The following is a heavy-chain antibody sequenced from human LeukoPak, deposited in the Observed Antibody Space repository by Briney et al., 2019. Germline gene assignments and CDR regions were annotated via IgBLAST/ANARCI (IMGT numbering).Heavy chain of an antibody. CDR3: ARDIRNYYDSGAYGWFDP. V-gene: IGHV3-23*01. CDR2: ISGSGGNV. J-gene: IGHJ5*02. Sequence: PGGSLRLSCAASGFTFSSYGMSWVRQAPGKGLEWVSGISGSGGNVYYAGSVRGRFTISRDNSKNTVYLQMNSLRAEDTATYYCARDIRNYYDSGAYGWFDPWGQGTLVPVSS. D-gene: IGHD3-10*01. CDR1: GFTFSSYG.